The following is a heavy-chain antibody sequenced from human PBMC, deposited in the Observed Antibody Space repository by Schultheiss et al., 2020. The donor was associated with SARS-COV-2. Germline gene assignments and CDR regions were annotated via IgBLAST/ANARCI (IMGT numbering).Heavy chain of an antibody. Sequence: SGPTLVKPTQTLTLTCTFSGFSLSTSGMCVSWIRQPPGKALEWLARIDWDDDKYYSTSLKSRLTISKDTSKSQVVLTMTNMDPVDTATYYCARTTFYYDSSGYLNDAFDIWGQGTMVTVSS. CDR3: ARTTFYYDSSGYLNDAFDI. CDR2: IDWDDDK. V-gene: IGHV2-70*11. D-gene: IGHD3-22*01. CDR1: GFSLSTSGMC. J-gene: IGHJ3*02.